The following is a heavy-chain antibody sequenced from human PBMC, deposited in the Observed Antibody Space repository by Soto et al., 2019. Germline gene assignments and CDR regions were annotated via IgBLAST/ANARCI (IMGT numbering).Heavy chain of an antibody. CDR3: ARHRRTVTNNYAYGFDV. J-gene: IGHJ6*02. CDR2: VLYGGST. V-gene: IGHV4-39*01. D-gene: IGHD4-17*01. Sequence: QLRVQESGPGLVKPSETLSITCNVSGDSITSGDYYWGWVRQPPGKGLEWIGSVLYGGSTYFNPSLESPVTIFLDTSRNPVSLRLTSVTASDAAIYFCARHRRTVTNNYAYGFDVWGPGTTVTVSS. CDR1: GDSITSGDYY.